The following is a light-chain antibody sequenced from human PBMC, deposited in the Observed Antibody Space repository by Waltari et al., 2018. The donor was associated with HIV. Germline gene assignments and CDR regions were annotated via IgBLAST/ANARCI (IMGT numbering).Light chain of an antibody. V-gene: IGKV3-20*01. CDR3: QQYTNSAFT. CDR1: LSVRSNY. Sequence: DIVLTQSPGTLSLSPGQRPTLSCRASLSVRSNYLAWYQQKPGQAPRLLIYGASTRATGIPDRFSGSGSGTDFTLTISRLEPEDFAVYYCQQYTNSAFTFGPGTKVDIK. CDR2: GAS. J-gene: IGKJ3*01.